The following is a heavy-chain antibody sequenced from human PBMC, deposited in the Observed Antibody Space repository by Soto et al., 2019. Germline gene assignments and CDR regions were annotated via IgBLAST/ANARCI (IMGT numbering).Heavy chain of an antibody. CDR3: ARALTGYGMDV. CDR1: RYIFTNYG. CDR2: ITTYNGNT. V-gene: IGHV1-18*01. Sequence: QVQLVQSGVEVREPGASVKVSCKAVRYIFTNYGVSWVRQAPGQGLEWMGWITTYNGNTEYAQKFQGRVTMTTGASTSTAYMELWSLRSDDTAIYYCARALTGYGMDVWGQGTTVTVSS. J-gene: IGHJ6*02.